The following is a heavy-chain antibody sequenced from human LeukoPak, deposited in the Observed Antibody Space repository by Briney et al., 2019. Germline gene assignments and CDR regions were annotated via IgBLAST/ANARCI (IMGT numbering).Heavy chain of an antibody. J-gene: IGHJ6*02. D-gene: IGHD2-15*01. CDR2: INPNSGGT. CDR1: GYTFTGYY. V-gene: IGHV1-2*02. Sequence: ASVKVSCKASGYTFTGYYMHWARQAPGQGLEWMGWINPNSGGTNYAQKFQGRVTMTRDTSISTAYMELSRLRSDDTAVYYCARDPYCSGGSCYPAAYYYYGMDVWGQGTTVTVSS. CDR3: ARDPYCSGGSCYPAAYYYYGMDV.